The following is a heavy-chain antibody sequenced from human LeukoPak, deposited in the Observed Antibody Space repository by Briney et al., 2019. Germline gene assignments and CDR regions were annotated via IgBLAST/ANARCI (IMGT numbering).Heavy chain of an antibody. CDR3: ARSREILRTSGFDY. CDR1: GGSISSYY. V-gene: IGHV4-4*07. CDR2: IYTSGST. Sequence: SETLSLTCTVSGGSISSYYWSWIRQPAGKGLEWIGRIYTSGSTNYNPSLKSRVTMSVDTSKNQFSLKLSSVTAADTAVYYCARSREILRTSGFDYWGQGTLVTVSS. J-gene: IGHJ4*02. D-gene: IGHD2-15*01.